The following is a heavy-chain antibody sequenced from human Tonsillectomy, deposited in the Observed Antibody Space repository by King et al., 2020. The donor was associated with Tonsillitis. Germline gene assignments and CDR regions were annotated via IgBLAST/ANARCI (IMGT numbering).Heavy chain of an antibody. Sequence: TLKESGPVLVKPTETLTLTCTVSGFSLSSARMGVSWIRQPPGKALEWLAFIFSNDEKSYNRSLKSKLTISKDTSKSQVVLTMTNVDPVDTATYYCARISAAGWVYYGMDVWGQGTTVTVSS. CDR3: ARISAAGWVYYGMDV. CDR2: IFSNDEK. CDR1: GFSLSSARMG. D-gene: IGHD6-13*01. J-gene: IGHJ6*02. V-gene: IGHV2-26*01.